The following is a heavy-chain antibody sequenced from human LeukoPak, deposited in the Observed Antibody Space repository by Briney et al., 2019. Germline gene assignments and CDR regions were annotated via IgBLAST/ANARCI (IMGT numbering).Heavy chain of an antibody. CDR3: ARQTGSGLFILP. J-gene: IGHJ4*02. CDR1: GGSISSYS. CDR2: IYSSGSS. D-gene: IGHD3/OR15-3a*01. V-gene: IGHV4-4*07. Sequence: SETLSLTCSVSGGSISSYSWSWIRQPAGKGLDWIGRIYSSGSSKYNPSLKSRVIMSVDTSKNQFSLKLTSVTAADTAVYYCARQTGSGLFILPGGQGTLVTVSS.